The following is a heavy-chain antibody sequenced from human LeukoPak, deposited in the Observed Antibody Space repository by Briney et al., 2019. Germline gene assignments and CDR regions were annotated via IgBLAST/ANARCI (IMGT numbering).Heavy chain of an antibody. V-gene: IGHV3-53*01. J-gene: IGHJ2*01. D-gene: IGHD6-13*01. CDR3: ARRTTIIAAADLANWYFDL. Sequence: GGFLRLSCAASGFTVSSNYMSWVRQAPGKGLEWVSVIYSGGSTYYADSVKGRFTISRDNSKNTLYLQMNSLRAEDTAVYYCARRTTIIAAADLANWYFDLWGRGTLVTVSS. CDR1: GFTVSSNY. CDR2: IYSGGST.